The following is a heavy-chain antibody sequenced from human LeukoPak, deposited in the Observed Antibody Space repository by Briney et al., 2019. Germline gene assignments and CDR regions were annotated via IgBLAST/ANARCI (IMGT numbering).Heavy chain of an antibody. J-gene: IGHJ6*03. V-gene: IGHV1-24*01. CDR2: FDPEDGET. D-gene: IGHD3-3*01. CDR3: ARASTIFGVESPYYYYYMDV. CDR1: GYTLTELS. Sequence: ASVKVSCKVSGYTLTELSMHWVRQAAGKGLEWMGVFDPEDGETIYAQKFQGRVTMTEDTSTDTAYMELSSLRSEDTAVYYCARASTIFGVESPYYYYYMDVWGKGTTVTVSS.